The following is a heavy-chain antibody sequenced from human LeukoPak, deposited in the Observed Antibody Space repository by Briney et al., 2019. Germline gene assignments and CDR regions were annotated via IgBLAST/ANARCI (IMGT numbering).Heavy chain of an antibody. CDR3: ARLMVGQAGVVATHLDY. CDR2: IRHDGSAT. D-gene: IGHD2-21*02. Sequence: GGSLRFSCTASGCSWSSYGMHWVRQAPGKGLKWVTFIRHDGSATYYADSVKGRFTSSRDNSKSTVDLEVNSLRPEDTAVYYCARLMVGQAGVVATHLDYWGQGTLLSVSS. V-gene: IGHV3-30*02. CDR1: GCSWSSYG. J-gene: IGHJ4*02.